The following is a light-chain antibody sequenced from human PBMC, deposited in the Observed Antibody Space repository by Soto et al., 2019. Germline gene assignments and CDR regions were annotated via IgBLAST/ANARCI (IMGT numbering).Light chain of an antibody. J-gene: IGLJ2*01. CDR2: NDN. CDR3: EAWDGSLNHIL. V-gene: IGLV1-44*01. CDR1: SSNMGSNT. Sequence: QSVLTQPPSASGTPGQGVAISCSGSSSNMGSNTVNWYQHLPGTAPKLLIYNDNQRPSGVPDRFFGSKSGTSASLAITGLQSEDEDDYYCEAWDGSLNHILFGGGTKVTVL.